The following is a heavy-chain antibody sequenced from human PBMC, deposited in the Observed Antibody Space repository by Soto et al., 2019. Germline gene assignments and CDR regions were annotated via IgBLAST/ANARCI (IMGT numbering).Heavy chain of an antibody. Sequence: QVQLQQWGAGLLKPSETLSLTCAVYGGSFSGYYWSWIRQPPGKGLEWIGEINHSGSTNYNPSLKSRVTISVDTSKNQFSLKLSSVTAADTAVYYCAREAHGYTRRDYFDYWGQGTLVTVSS. CDR2: INHSGST. J-gene: IGHJ4*02. V-gene: IGHV4-34*01. D-gene: IGHD5-12*01. CDR3: AREAHGYTRRDYFDY. CDR1: GGSFSGYY.